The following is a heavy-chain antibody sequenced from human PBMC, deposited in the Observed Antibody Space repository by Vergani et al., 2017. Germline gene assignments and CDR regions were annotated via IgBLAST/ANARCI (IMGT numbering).Heavy chain of an antibody. CDR1: GFTFSSYG. CDR2: ISYDGSNK. J-gene: IGHJ6*02. Sequence: QVQLVESGGGVVQPGRSLRLSCAASGFTFSSYGMHWVRQAPGKGLEWVAVISYDGSNKNYAESVKGRFTIARDDSKNTLYLQMNSLRAEDTAVYYCAKVAGYSYGYYYYGMDVWGQGTTVTVSS. V-gene: IGHV3-30*18. D-gene: IGHD5-18*01. CDR3: AKVAGYSYGYYYYGMDV.